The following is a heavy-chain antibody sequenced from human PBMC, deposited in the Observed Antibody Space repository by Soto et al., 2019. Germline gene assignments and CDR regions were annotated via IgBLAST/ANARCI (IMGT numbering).Heavy chain of an antibody. D-gene: IGHD6-6*01. CDR3: ARRCNRPNCYGMED. CDR1: GLTFKNYW. CDR2: INSVGSNR. J-gene: IGHJ6*02. Sequence: GGSLRLSCEASGLTFKNYWMHWVRQARGKGLVWVSRINSVGSNRRYADSVQGRFTISRDNAKNTLFLQINSLRAADTAVYFCARRCNRPNCYGMEDWRQGTTVTVSS. V-gene: IGHV3-74*01.